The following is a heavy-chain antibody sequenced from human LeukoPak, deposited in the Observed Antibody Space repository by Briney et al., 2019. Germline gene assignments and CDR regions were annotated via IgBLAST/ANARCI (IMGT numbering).Heavy chain of an antibody. CDR2: INHSGST. J-gene: IGHJ4*02. D-gene: IGHD3-9*01. Sequence: PSETLSLTCAVYGGSFSGYYWSWIRQPPGKGLEWIGEINHSGSTNYNPSLKSRVTISVDTSKNQFSLKLSSVTAADTAVYYCARRHDILTGYYMNQAYYFDYWGQGTLVTVSS. CDR1: GGSFSGYY. V-gene: IGHV4-34*01. CDR3: ARRHDILTGYYMNQAYYFDY.